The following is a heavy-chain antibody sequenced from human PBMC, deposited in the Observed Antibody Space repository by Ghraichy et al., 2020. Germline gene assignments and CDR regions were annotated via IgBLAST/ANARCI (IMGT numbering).Heavy chain of an antibody. CDR3: AKDISMVASYYYGMDV. CDR2: ISWDGGST. D-gene: IGHD3-10*01. V-gene: IGHV3-43*01. Sequence: GGSLRLSCAASGFTFDDYTMHWVRQAPGKGLEWVSLISWDGGSTYYADSVKGRFTISRDNSKNSLYLQMNSLRTEDTALYYCAKDISMVASYYYGMDVWGQGTTVTVSS. J-gene: IGHJ6*02. CDR1: GFTFDDYT.